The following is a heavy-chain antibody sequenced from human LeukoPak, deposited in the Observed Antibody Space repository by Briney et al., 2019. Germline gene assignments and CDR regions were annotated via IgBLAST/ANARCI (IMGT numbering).Heavy chain of an antibody. D-gene: IGHD6-13*01. Sequence: PSETLSLTCTVSGGSISSYYWSWIRQPAGKGLEWIGRIYTSGSTNYNPSLKSRVTMSVDTSKNQFSLKLSSVTAADTAVYYCARGAELIAAAGTGWFDPWGQGTLVTVSS. CDR1: GGSISSYY. J-gene: IGHJ5*02. CDR3: ARGAELIAAAGTGWFDP. V-gene: IGHV4-4*07. CDR2: IYTSGST.